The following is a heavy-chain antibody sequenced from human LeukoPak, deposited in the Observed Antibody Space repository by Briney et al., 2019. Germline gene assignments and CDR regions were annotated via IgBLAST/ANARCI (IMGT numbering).Heavy chain of an antibody. CDR2: ISISGSTI. CDR3: AREGVVVSAAVDY. Sequence: GGSLRLSCSASGFTFSSKAMHWVRQAPGKGLEWVSYISISGSTIYYADSVKGRFTISRDNAKNSLYLQMNSLRAEDTAVYYCAREGVVVSAAVDYWGQGTLVTVSS. J-gene: IGHJ4*02. D-gene: IGHD2-2*01. V-gene: IGHV3-48*03. CDR1: GFTFSSKA.